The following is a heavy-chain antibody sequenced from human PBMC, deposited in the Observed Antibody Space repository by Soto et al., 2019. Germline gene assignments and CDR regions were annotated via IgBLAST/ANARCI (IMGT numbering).Heavy chain of an antibody. Sequence: PSETLSLTCAVYGGSFSGYYWSWIRQPPGKGLEWIGEINHSGSTNYNPSLKSRVTISVDTSKNQFSLKLSSVTAADTAVYYCARGHIGHYYYYGMDVWGQGTTVTVS. D-gene: IGHD3-3*01. V-gene: IGHV4-34*01. CDR3: ARGHIGHYYYYGMDV. J-gene: IGHJ6*02. CDR2: INHSGST. CDR1: GGSFSGYY.